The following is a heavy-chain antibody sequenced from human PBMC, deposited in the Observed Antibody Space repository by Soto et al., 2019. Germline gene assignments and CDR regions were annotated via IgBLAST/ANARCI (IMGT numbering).Heavy chain of an antibody. CDR3: ARGKGYSYGPRGDWFDP. V-gene: IGHV4-30-2*01. D-gene: IGHD5-18*01. CDR2: IYHSGST. CDR1: GGSISSGGYS. Sequence: SETLSLTCAVSGGSISSGGYSWSWIRQPPGKGLEWIGYIYHSGSTYYNPSLKSRVTISVDRSKNQFSLKLRSVTAADTAVYYCARGKGYSYGPRGDWFDPWGQGTLVTVSS. J-gene: IGHJ5*02.